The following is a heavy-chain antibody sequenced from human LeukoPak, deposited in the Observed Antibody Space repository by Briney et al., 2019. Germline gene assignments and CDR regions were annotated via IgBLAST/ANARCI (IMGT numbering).Heavy chain of an antibody. CDR3: ARSGKIYFDWLLDY. V-gene: IGHV3-11*04. Sequence: KSGGSLRLSCAASGFTFSDYYMSWIRQAPGKGLEWVSYIGRSGTTIHYADSVKCRFTISWDNAKKSVYLQMNSLRAEDTAVYYCARSGKIYFDWLLDYWGQGTLVTVSS. J-gene: IGHJ4*02. CDR1: GFTFSDYY. D-gene: IGHD3-9*01. CDR2: IGRSGTTI.